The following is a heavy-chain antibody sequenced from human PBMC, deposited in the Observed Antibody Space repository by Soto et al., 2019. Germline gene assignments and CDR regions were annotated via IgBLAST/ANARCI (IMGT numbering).Heavy chain of an antibody. CDR1: GFSFTNAW. Sequence: GGSLRLSCAASGFSFTNAWMNWVRQAPGKGLEWVGRIKSKTDGGTADYAAPVKGRFTISRDESKNTLYLQMNSLRTEDTAVYYCTTGMSGPKNFWGQGTLVTVSS. CDR3: TTGMSGPKNF. J-gene: IGHJ4*02. V-gene: IGHV3-15*07. D-gene: IGHD6-25*01. CDR2: IKSKTDGGTA.